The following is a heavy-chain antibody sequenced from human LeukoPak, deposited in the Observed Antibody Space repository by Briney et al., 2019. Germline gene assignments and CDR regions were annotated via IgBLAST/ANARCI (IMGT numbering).Heavy chain of an antibody. J-gene: IGHJ6*02. V-gene: IGHV3-23*01. CDR3: AKGSYSNYGRPHYYYYGMDV. Sequence: GGSLRLSCAVSGFTFATHGMSWVRQVPGKGLEWVSAISVGGPYTYYADSVRGRFTISRDNSKSALYLQMNSLRAEDTAVYYCAKGSYSNYGRPHYYYYGMDVWGQGTTVTVSS. CDR1: GFTFATHG. D-gene: IGHD4-11*01. CDR2: ISVGGPYT.